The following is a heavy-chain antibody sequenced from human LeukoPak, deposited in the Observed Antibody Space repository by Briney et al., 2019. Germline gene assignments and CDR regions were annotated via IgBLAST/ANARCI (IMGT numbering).Heavy chain of an antibody. V-gene: IGHV3-23*01. CDR2: ISGSGGST. Sequence: GGSLRLSCAASGFTFSSYAMSWVRQAPGKGLEWVSAISGSGGSTYYADSVRGRSTISRDNSKNTLYLQMNSLRAEDTAVYYCAKDATDFGVAVVDYWGQGTLVTVSS. CDR3: AKDATDFGVAVVDY. J-gene: IGHJ4*02. CDR1: GFTFSSYA. D-gene: IGHD6-19*01.